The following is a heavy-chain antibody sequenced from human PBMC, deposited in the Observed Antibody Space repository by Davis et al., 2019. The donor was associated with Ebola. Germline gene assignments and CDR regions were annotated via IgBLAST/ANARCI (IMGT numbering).Heavy chain of an antibody. CDR1: GLTVSSNY. V-gene: IGHV3-53*01. CDR2: IYSGGST. CDR3: ARGGGSENYARWFDP. Sequence: GESLKISCAASGLTVSSNYMSWVRQAPGKGLEWVSVIYSGGSTYYGDSVKGRFTISRDNLKNMLYLQMNSLRAEDTAVYFCARGGGSENYARWFDPWGQGTLVTVSS. D-gene: IGHD3-10*01. J-gene: IGHJ5*02.